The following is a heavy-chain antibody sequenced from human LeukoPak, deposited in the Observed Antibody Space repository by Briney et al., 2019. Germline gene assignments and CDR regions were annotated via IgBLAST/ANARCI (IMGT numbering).Heavy chain of an antibody. CDR1: GSTFTDYS. CDR3: ARGQKGIPATEAPGY. D-gene: IGHD1-20*01. V-gene: IGHV3-11*06. CDR2: ISSGSSYT. Sequence: GGSLRLFWAASGSTFTDYSMSWTRQAPGEGLEWVSYISSGSSYTNYADSVKGRFTISRDNAKNSLYLQMNSLRAEDTAVYYCARGQKGIPATEAPGYWGQGALVTVSS. J-gene: IGHJ4*02.